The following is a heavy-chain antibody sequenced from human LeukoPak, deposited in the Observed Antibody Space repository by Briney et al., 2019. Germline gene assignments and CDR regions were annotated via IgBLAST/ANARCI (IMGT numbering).Heavy chain of an antibody. CDR2: ISSSGSTI. V-gene: IGHV3-48*03. CDR1: GFTFSSYE. Sequence: GGSPRLSCAASGFTFSSYEMNWVRQAPGKGLEWVSYISSSGSTIYYEDSVKGRFTISRDNAKNSLFLQMNSLRAEDTAVYYCARESPIPYWGQGTLVTVSS. CDR3: ARESPIPY. J-gene: IGHJ4*02.